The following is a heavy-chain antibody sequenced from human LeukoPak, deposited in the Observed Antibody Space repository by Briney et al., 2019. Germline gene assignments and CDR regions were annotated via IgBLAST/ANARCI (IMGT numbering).Heavy chain of an antibody. J-gene: IGHJ5*02. CDR2: IRQDGNEK. D-gene: IGHD1-14*01. CDR3: PTDPPRT. CDR1: GFTFSDYW. V-gene: IGHV3-7*03. Sequence: GGSLRLYCAASGFTFSDYWMTWVRQAPGKGLEWVANIRQDGNEKYYVDSVKGRFTISKDNTKNSLYLQMNSLRAEDTAIYYCPTDPPRTWGQGTLVTVSS.